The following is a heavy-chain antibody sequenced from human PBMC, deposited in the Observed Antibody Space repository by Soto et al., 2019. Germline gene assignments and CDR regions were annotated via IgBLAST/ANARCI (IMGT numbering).Heavy chain of an antibody. CDR1: GYSFSTFW. J-gene: IGHJ6*02. CDR3: ARLPQDYYYHGMDV. CDR2: XYXXXSXT. V-gene: IGHV5-51*01. Sequence: PGESLKISCKGSGYSFSTFWICWVRQMPGKGLEWMXIXYXXXSXTXXXPXXXXQVTISADKSSRAAYLQWRSLKASDSAMYYCARLPQDYYYHGMDVWGQGTKLTVSS.